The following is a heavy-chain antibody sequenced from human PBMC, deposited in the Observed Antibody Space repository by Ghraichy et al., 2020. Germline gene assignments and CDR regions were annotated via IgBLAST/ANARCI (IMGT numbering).Heavy chain of an antibody. CDR3: ASQPRVRYFDWLNRHYYYGMDV. D-gene: IGHD3-9*01. CDR1: GGSISSSNW. J-gene: IGHJ6*02. Sequence: SETLSLTCAVSGGSISSSNWWSWVRQPPGKGLEWIGEIYHSGSTNYNPSLKSRVTISVDKSKNQFSLKLSSVTAADTAVYYCASQPRVRYFDWLNRHYYYGMDVWGQGTTVTVSS. CDR2: IYHSGST. V-gene: IGHV4-4*02.